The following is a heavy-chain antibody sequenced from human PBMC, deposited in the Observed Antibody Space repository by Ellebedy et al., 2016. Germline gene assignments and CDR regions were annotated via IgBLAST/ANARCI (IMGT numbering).Heavy chain of an antibody. CDR1: GSSISSSSYY. Sequence: SETLSLXCTVSGSSISSSSYYWGWIRQPPGKGLEWIGSIYYSGNTYYNPSLQSRVTISGDTSKNQFSLKLSSVTAADTAVYYCARHMSPDHYYGMDVWGQGTTVTVSS. CDR2: IYYSGNT. J-gene: IGHJ6*02. CDR3: ARHMSPDHYYGMDV. V-gene: IGHV4-39*07. D-gene: IGHD1-14*01.